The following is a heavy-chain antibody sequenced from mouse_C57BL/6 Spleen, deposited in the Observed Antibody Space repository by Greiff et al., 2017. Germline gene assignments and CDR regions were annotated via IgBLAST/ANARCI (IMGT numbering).Heavy chain of an antibody. CDR3: AREYYGYVYAMDY. V-gene: IGHV1-52*01. CDR2: IDPSDSET. D-gene: IGHD2-2*01. CDR1: GYTFTSYW. Sequence: QVQLQQPGAELVRPGSSVKLSCKASGYTFTSYWMHWVKQRPIQGLEWIGNIDPSDSETHYNQKFKDKATLTVDKSSSTAYMQLSSLTSEDSAVYYCAREYYGYVYAMDYWGQGTSVTVSS. J-gene: IGHJ4*01.